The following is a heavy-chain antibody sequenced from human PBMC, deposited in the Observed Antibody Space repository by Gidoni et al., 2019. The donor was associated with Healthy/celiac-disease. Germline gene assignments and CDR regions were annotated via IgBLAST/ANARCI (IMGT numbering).Heavy chain of an antibody. CDR3: ARDPLDDYGDLDAFYI. Sequence: QVQLVQSGAEVKKPGSSVKVSCKASGGTFSSYAISWVRQAPGQGREWMGWIIPIFGTANDAQKFQGRVTITADESTSTAYMELGSLRSEDTAVYYWARDPLDDYGDLDAFYIWGQGTMVTVSS. V-gene: IGHV1-69*01. CDR2: IIPIFGTA. D-gene: IGHD4-17*01. CDR1: GGTFSSYA. J-gene: IGHJ3*02.